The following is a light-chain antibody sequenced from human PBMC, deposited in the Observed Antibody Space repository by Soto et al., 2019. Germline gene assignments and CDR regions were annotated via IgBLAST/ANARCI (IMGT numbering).Light chain of an antibody. CDR2: EVA. CDR3: SSYTVRNTWV. CDR1: SSDVGGFNR. Sequence: QSALTQPASVTGSPGQSITISCTGTSSDVGGFNRVSWYQQYPGTAPKLIIYEVANRPLGISNRFSGSKSVNTASLTISGLQPEDEADYYCSSYTVRNTWVFGGGTKLTVL. J-gene: IGLJ3*02. V-gene: IGLV2-14*01.